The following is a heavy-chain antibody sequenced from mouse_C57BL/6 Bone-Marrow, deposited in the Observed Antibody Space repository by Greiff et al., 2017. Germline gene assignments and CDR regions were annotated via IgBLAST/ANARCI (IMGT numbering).Heavy chain of an antibody. V-gene: IGHV7-3*01. CDR2: IRNKANGYTT. CDR3: ARKDYDTMDY. CDR1: GFTFTDYY. J-gene: IGHJ4*01. Sequence: EVKLVESGGGLVQPGGSLSLSCAASGFTFTDYYMSWVRQPPGQALEWLGFIRNKANGYTTEYSASVKGRFTISRDNFQRLLYLQMNALRAEDSATYDCARKDYDTMDYWGQGTSVTVSS.